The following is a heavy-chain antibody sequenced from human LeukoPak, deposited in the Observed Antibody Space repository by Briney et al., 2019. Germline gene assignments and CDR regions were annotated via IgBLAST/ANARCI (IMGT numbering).Heavy chain of an antibody. Sequence: AGSLCLTCAASGFTVSSNYMNWVRQAPGKGLEWVSVIYGGGSTNYADSVKGRFTISRDNSKSTLYLQINSLRAEDTAVYYCARGAGNTVSTRFFDYWGRGTLVTVSS. D-gene: IGHD5/OR15-5a*01. CDR1: GFTVSSNY. CDR2: IYGGGST. CDR3: ARGAGNTVSTRFFDY. J-gene: IGHJ4*02. V-gene: IGHV3-53*01.